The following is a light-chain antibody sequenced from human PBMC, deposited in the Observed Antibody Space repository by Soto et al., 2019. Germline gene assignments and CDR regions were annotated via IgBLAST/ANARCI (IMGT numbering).Light chain of an antibody. CDR3: HQDFNLPWT. V-gene: IGKV3D-7*01. Sequence: EIVLTQSPVTLSLSPGERATLSCRASQTVSRMYLSWFQQRPVQAPRLLIYGTSTRATGIPVRFSGSGSGTDFTLTISSLQPEDFAVYFCHQDFNLPWTFGQGTKVDIK. CDR1: QTVSRMY. CDR2: GTS. J-gene: IGKJ1*01.